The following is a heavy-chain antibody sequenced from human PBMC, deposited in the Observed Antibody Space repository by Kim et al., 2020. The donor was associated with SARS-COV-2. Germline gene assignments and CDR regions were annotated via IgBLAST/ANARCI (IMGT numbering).Heavy chain of an antibody. CDR2: T. V-gene: IGHV4-39*07. D-gene: IGHD6-13*01. CDR3: ARENRKGTFDI. Sequence: TSERPSLKRRVTISEVTSKNRFSLKLSCVTAADTAVYYCARENRKGTFDIWGQRAMVTDSS. J-gene: IGHJ3*02.